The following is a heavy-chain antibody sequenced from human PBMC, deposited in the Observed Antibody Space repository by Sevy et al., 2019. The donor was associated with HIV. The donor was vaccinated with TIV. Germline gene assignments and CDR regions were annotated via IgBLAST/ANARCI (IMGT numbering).Heavy chain of an antibody. J-gene: IGHJ3*02. V-gene: IGHV2-5*02. CDR2: IYWDDDK. CDR1: GFSLSTNGVG. CDR3: ARRRVLGYCTIHNCHGWAEDAFDI. D-gene: IGHD2-8*01. Sequence: SGPTLVNPTQTLTLTCTFSGFSLSTNGVGVGWIRQPPGKALEWLAIIYWDDDKPYSPALKSRLTVTKDTSKNQGVLTLTNLDPLETGTYYCARRRVLGYCTIHNCHGWAEDAFDIWGQGTVVTVSS.